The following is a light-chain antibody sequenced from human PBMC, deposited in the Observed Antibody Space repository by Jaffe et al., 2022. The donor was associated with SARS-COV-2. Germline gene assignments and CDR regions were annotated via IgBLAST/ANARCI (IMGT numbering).Light chain of an antibody. CDR2: TTS. V-gene: IGKV1-12*01. CDR3: QQANSYPLT. CDR1: QGLGTL. Sequence: DVQMTQSPSSVSASVGDSVTITCRASQGLGTLLAWYQQRPGKAPNLLIWTTSNLQSGVPSRFSGSGSGTHFTLTINNLQPEDFATYFCQQANSYPLTFGPGTKVHI. J-gene: IGKJ3*01.